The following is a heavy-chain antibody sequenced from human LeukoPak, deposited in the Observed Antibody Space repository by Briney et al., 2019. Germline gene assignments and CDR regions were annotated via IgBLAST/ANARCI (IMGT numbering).Heavy chain of an antibody. V-gene: IGHV1-69*04. CDR3: ARRDLTYYYDSSGYCD. D-gene: IGHD3-22*01. CDR1: GGTFSSYA. J-gene: IGHJ4*02. Sequence: KVSXKAXGGTFSSYAISWVRQAPGQGLEWMGRITPILGIANYAQKFQGRVTITADKSTSTAYMELSSLRSEDTAVYYCARRDLTYYYDSSGYCDWGQGTLVTVSS. CDR2: ITPILGIA.